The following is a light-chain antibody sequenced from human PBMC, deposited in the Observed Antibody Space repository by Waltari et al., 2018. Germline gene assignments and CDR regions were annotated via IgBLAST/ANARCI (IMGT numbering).Light chain of an antibody. CDR1: RSVLYISNNKNY. V-gene: IGKV4-1*01. J-gene: IGKJ5*01. CDR3: QQYYTTPIT. Sequence: DIVMTQSPDSLAVSLGETATINCRCSRSVLYISNNKNYLAWYQQKPGQPPKLLIYWASTRESGVPDRFSGGGSGTDFTLTISSLQAEDVAVYYCQQYYTTPITFGQGTRLEIK. CDR2: WAS.